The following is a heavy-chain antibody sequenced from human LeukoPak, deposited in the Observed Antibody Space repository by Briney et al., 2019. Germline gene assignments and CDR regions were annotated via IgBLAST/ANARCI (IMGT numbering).Heavy chain of an antibody. V-gene: IGHV3-66*01. CDR2: IYSDGTT. CDR1: GFPVSDNY. Sequence: GGSLRLSCAASGFPVSDNYMSWVRQAPGKGLEWVSIIYSDGTTYYADSVKGRFTISRDNSKNSLYLQMNSLRAEDTAVYYCARVRGGSGRSYAADAFDIWGQGTMVTVSS. D-gene: IGHD1-26*01. J-gene: IGHJ3*02. CDR3: ARVRGGSGRSYAADAFDI.